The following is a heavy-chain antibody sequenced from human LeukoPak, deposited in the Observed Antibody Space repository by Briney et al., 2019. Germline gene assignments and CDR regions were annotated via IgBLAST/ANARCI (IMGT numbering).Heavy chain of an antibody. D-gene: IGHD2-21*02. CDR3: AREQPYCGGDCYSDY. CDR2: IYTSGST. V-gene: IGHV4-61*02. Sequence: SQTLSLTYTVSGGSISIGSYYWSWIRQPAGKGLEWIGRIYTSGSTNYNPSLKSRVTISVDTSKNQFSLKLSSVTAADTAVYYCAREQPYCGGDCYSDYWGQGTLVTVSS. CDR1: GGSISIGSYY. J-gene: IGHJ4*02.